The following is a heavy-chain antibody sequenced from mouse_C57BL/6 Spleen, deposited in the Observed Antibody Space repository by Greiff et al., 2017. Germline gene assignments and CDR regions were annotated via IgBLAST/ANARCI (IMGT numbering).Heavy chain of an antibody. Sequence: EVQRVESGGGLVKPGGSLKLSCAASGFTFSSYTMSWVRQTPEKRLEWVATISGGGGNTYYPDSVKGRFTISRDNAKNTLYLQMSSLRSEDTALYYYARHSKEYAMDYWGQGTSVTVSS. D-gene: IGHD2-5*01. J-gene: IGHJ4*01. V-gene: IGHV5-9*01. CDR3: ARHSKEYAMDY. CDR1: GFTFSSYT. CDR2: ISGGGGNT.